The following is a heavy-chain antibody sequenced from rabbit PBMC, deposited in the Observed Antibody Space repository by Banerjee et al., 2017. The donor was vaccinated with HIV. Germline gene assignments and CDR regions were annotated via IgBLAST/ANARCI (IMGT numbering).Heavy chain of an antibody. CDR2: IYTDSGNT. V-gene: IGHV1S45*01. J-gene: IGHJ4*01. D-gene: IGHD4-1*01. CDR3: AGGSGWLIDFNL. CDR1: GFSFSSSGY. Sequence: QEQLVESGGGLVQPEGSLTLTCTASGFSFSSSGYMCWVRQAPGKGLEWIGCIYTDSGNTYYATWAKGRFTISKTSSTTVTLQMTSLTAADTATYFCAGGSGWLIDFNLWGPGTLVTVS.